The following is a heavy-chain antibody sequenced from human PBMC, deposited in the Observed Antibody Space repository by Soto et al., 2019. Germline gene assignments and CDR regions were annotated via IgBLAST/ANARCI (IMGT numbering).Heavy chain of an antibody. CDR1: GGSISTGGYY. Sequence: QVQLQESGPGLVKPSQTLSLTCTVSGGSISTGGYYWTWIRQHPGKGLEWIGYIYYSGSSYYNPSLKSRVTISVDTSKNQFSLKLSSVTAADTAVYYCARGLSVTLFDNWGQGTLVTVSS. J-gene: IGHJ4*02. CDR2: IYYSGSS. CDR3: ARGLSVTLFDN. D-gene: IGHD4-17*01. V-gene: IGHV4-31*03.